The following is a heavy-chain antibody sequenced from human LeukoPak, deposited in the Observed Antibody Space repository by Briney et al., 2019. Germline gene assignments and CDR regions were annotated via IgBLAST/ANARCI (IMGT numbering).Heavy chain of an antibody. Sequence: GGSLRLSCAASGFTFSSYSLNWVRQAAGKGLEWVSYITGSSSTINYADSVKGRFTISRDKAKNSLYLQMNSLRAEDTAVYYCARTGLGMYSFDSWGRGTLVTVSS. J-gene: IGHJ4*02. D-gene: IGHD3/OR15-3a*01. CDR3: ARTGLGMYSFDS. CDR1: GFTFSSYS. V-gene: IGHV3-48*01. CDR2: ITGSSSTI.